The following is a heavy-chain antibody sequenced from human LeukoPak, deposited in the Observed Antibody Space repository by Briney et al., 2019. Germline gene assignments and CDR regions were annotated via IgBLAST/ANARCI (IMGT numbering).Heavy chain of an antibody. J-gene: IGHJ4*02. D-gene: IGHD2-2*01. CDR2: IIGSGGST. V-gene: IGHV3-23*01. CDR1: GFPFSSYA. CDR3: AKAYCSSTSCLKLGGYFDY. Sequence: GSLRLSFAASGFPFSSYAMSWVRPAPGKGLEWVSAIIGSGGSTYYSDSVKGRFTISRDNSKNTLYLQMNSLRAEDTAVYYCAKAYCSSTSCLKLGGYFDYWGQGTLVTVSS.